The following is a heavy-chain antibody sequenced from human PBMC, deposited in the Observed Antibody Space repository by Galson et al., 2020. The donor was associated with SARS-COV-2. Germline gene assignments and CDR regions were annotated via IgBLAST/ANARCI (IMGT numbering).Heavy chain of an antibody. V-gene: IGHV1-18*01. Sequence: ASVKVSCKASGYTFTSYGISWVRQAPGQGLEWMGWISAYNGNTNYAQKLQGRVTMTTDTSTSTAYMELRSLRSDDTAVYYCASSTLGYCSSTSCYMLSDAFDIWGQGTMVTVSS. CDR2: ISAYNGNT. CDR1: GYTFTSYG. CDR3: ASSTLGYCSSTSCYMLSDAFDI. D-gene: IGHD2-2*02. J-gene: IGHJ3*02.